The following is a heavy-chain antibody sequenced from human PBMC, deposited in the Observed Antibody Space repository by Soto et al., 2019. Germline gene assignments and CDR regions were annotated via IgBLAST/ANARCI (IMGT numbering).Heavy chain of an antibody. CDR1: GYTFTNYG. J-gene: IGHJ4*02. V-gene: IGHV1-18*04. CDR3: ARVDDFLGVAYFDY. CDR2: ISAYNGNT. Sequence: ASVKGSCKASGYTFTNYGISWVLQAPEQGLEWMGWISAYNGNTNYAQKLQGRVTMTTDTSTSTAYMELRSLRSDDTAVYYCARVDDFLGVAYFDYWGQGTLVTVSS. D-gene: IGHD3-3*01.